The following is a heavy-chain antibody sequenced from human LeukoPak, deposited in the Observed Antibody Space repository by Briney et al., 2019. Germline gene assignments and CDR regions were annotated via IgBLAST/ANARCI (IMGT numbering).Heavy chain of an antibody. CDR1: VDSISSYY. CDR2: IYYTGST. CDR3: ASEGIMRDGYRHIFEY. D-gene: IGHD5-24*01. Sequence: SETLSLTCSVSVDSISSYYWSWIRQTPGKGLEWIGYIYYTGSTNYNPSLKSRVTIPGVASKRQVSLKLTSVTAADTAIYYCASEGIMRDGYRHIFEYWGQGNLVTVFS. J-gene: IGHJ4*02. V-gene: IGHV4-59*01.